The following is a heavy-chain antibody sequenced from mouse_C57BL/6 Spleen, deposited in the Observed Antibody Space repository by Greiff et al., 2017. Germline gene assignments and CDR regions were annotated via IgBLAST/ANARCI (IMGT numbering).Heavy chain of an antibody. J-gene: IGHJ4*01. CDR1: GYSFTDYN. Sequence: EVKVVESGPELVKPGASVKISCKASGYSFTDYNMNWVKQSNGKSLEWIGVINPNYGTTSYNQKFKGKATLTVDQSASTAYMQLNSLTSEDSAVYYCARAAYYGSSHYYAMDYWGQGTSVTVSS. CDR2: INPNYGTT. CDR3: ARAAYYGSSHYYAMDY. V-gene: IGHV1-39*01. D-gene: IGHD1-1*01.